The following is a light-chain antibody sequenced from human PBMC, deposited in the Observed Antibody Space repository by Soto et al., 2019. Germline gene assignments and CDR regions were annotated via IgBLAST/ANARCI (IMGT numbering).Light chain of an antibody. J-gene: IGKJ1*01. CDR2: GVY. Sequence: IVLTQSPGTLSLSPGERATLSCRASLTGNNNYLAWYQHKSGQAPRLLIYGVYTRATGIPDRFTGSGSGTEFTLTITRLEPGDSAVYFCQHYGYSRWTFGQGTKVEIK. CDR3: QHYGYSRWT. CDR1: LTGNNNY. V-gene: IGKV3-20*01.